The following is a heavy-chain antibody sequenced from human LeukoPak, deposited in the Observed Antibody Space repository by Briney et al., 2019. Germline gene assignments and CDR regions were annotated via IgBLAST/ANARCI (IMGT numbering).Heavy chain of an antibody. CDR2: IYYSGST. CDR3: ARRHYDFWSGYFYYFDY. Sequence: SETLSLTCTVSGGSISSYYWSWIRQPPGKGLEWIGYIYYSGSTNYNPSLKSRVTISVDTSKNQFSLKLSSVTAADTAVYYCARRHYDFWSGYFYYFDYWGQGTLVTVSS. CDR1: GGSISSYY. D-gene: IGHD3-3*01. V-gene: IGHV4-59*08. J-gene: IGHJ4*02.